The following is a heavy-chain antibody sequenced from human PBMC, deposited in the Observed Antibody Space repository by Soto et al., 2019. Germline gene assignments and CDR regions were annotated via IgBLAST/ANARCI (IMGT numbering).Heavy chain of an antibody. CDR1: GGSLSDYF. V-gene: IGHV4-34*01. D-gene: IGHD2-21*01. CDR2: INHLGSI. Sequence: QVQLQQWGAGLLKPSETLSLTCVVSGGSLSDYFWSWIRQPPGMALEWIGEINHLGSINYNPSLKGRVNMSVDTSKNQFSLTLNSVTAADTATSSCARGGISHCVYFYYMDVCDRGTTGTVS. J-gene: IGHJ6*03. CDR3: ARGGISHCVYFYYMDV.